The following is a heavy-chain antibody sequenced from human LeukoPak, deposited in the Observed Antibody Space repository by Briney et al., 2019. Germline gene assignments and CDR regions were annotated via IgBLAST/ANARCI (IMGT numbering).Heavy chain of an antibody. V-gene: IGHV3-74*01. CDR3: AREGISRKMDFDY. Sequence: GGSLRLSCAASGFTFSSYWMSWVRQAPGKGLVWVSRINSDGSSTSYADSVKGRFTISRDESKNTLYLQMKSLRAEDTAVYYCAREGISRKMDFDYWGQGTLVTVSS. CDR2: INSDGSST. CDR1: GFTFSSYW. J-gene: IGHJ4*02. D-gene: IGHD2/OR15-2a*01.